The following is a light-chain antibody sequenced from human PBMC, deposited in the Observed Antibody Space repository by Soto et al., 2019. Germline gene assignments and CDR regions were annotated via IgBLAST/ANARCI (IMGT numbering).Light chain of an antibody. J-gene: IGLJ1*01. Sequence: QSALTQPASVSGSPGQSITISCTGTSSDVGGYNYVSWYQQHPGKAPKLMIYDVSNRPSGVSNRFSGSKSGNTASLTISGLQAEDEADYCSSYTSSSTLNVFGTGTKLTVL. CDR2: DVS. CDR3: SSYTSSSTLNV. V-gene: IGLV2-14*01. CDR1: SSDVGGYNY.